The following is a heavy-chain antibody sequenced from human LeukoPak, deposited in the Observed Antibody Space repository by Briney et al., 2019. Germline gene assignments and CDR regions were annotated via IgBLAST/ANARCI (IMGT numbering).Heavy chain of an antibody. D-gene: IGHD6-13*01. V-gene: IGHV4-59*12. CDR3: ARDGAYSSSWYGFPDC. CDR1: GGSISTYY. Sequence: SETLSLTCTVSGGSISTYYWSWVRLPPGKGLEWIGYIYYSGSTNYNPSLKSRVTISVDTSKNQFSLKLSSVTAADTAVYYCARDGAYSSSWYGFPDCWGQGTLVTVSS. J-gene: IGHJ4*02. CDR2: IYYSGST.